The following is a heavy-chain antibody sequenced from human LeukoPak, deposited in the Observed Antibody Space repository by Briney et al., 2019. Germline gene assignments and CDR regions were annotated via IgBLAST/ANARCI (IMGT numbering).Heavy chain of an antibody. V-gene: IGHV4-38-2*01. D-gene: IGHD5-24*01. CDR2: IYHSGNT. CDR1: AYSISSGYY. CDR3: ARSPERWLQLLIDY. J-gene: IGHJ4*02. Sequence: SGTLSLTCAVSAYSISSGYYWGWIRQPPGKGLEWIGSIYHSGNTYYNPSLKSRVTISVDTSKNQFSLKLSSVTAPDTAVYYCARSPERWLQLLIDYWGQGTLVTVSS.